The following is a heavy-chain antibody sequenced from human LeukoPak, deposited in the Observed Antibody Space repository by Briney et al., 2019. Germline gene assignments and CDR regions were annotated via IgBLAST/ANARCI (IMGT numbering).Heavy chain of an antibody. D-gene: IGHD6-13*01. CDR2: ISAYNGNT. Sequence: ASVKVSCKASGYTFTSYGISWVRQAPGQGLEWMGWISAYNGNTNYAQKLQGRVTITADKSTSTAYMELSSLRSEDTAVYYCATSGIAAAEGLDYWGQGTLVTASS. V-gene: IGHV1-18*01. CDR1: GYTFTSYG. CDR3: ATSGIAAAEGLDY. J-gene: IGHJ4*02.